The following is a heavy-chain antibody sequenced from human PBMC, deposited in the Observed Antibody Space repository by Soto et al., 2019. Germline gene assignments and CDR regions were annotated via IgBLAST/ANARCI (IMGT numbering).Heavy chain of an antibody. CDR1: GYTFTSYY. D-gene: IGHD3-3*01. CDR3: ARDTIFGVVIRYYYYGMDA. J-gene: IGHJ6*02. V-gene: IGHV1-46*01. Sequence: ASVKVSCKASGYTFTSYYMHWVRQAPGQGLEWMGIINPSGGSTSYAQKFQGRVTMTRDTSTSTVYMELSSLRSEDTAVYYCARDTIFGVVIRYYYYGMDAWGQGTTVTVSS. CDR2: INPSGGST.